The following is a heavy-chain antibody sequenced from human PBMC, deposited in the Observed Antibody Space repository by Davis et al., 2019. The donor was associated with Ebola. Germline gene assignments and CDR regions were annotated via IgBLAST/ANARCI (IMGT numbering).Heavy chain of an antibody. D-gene: IGHD6-19*01. CDR1: GYNFIDYF. J-gene: IGHJ3*02. V-gene: IGHV1-2*02. CDR3: ARERGHVIAVAAEGAFDI. Sequence: ASVKVSCKASGYNFIDYFMHWVRQAPGQGLEWMGWINTNSAGTNYAQKFQGRVTMTRDTSISTAYMEVSRLRSDDTAVYYCARERGHVIAVAAEGAFDIWGQGTVVTVSS. CDR2: INTNSAGT.